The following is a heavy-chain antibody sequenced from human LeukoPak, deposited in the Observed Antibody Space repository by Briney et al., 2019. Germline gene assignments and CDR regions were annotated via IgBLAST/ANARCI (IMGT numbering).Heavy chain of an antibody. J-gene: IGHJ3*02. CDR1: GYTLTELS. V-gene: IGHV1-24*01. CDR2: FDPEDGET. D-gene: IGHD1-20*01. Sequence: ASVKVSCKVSGYTLTELSMHWVRQAPGKGLEWMGGFDPEDGETIYAQKFQGRVTMTEDTSTDTAYMELSSLRSEDTAVYYCATDSNWNDVRDIWGQGTMVTVSS. CDR3: ATDSNWNDVRDI.